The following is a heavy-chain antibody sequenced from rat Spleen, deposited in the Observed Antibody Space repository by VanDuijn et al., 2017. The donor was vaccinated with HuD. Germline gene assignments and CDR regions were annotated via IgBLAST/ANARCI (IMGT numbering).Heavy chain of an antibody. CDR1: GFSLTSNG. V-gene: IGHV2S12*01. D-gene: IGHD1-5*01. CDR2: ISSNGST. Sequence: QVQLTESGPGLVQPSQTLSLTCTVSGFSLTSNGVSWVRQPPGKGLEWIAAISSNGSTFYNSALTSRLSISRDTSKSQVFLKMNSLQSEDTALYFCSRDEYRYNWGFGYWGQGTLVTVSS. CDR3: SRDEYRYNWGFGY. J-gene: IGHJ3*01.